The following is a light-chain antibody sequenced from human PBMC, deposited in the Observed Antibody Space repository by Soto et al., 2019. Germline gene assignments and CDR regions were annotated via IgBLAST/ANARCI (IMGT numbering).Light chain of an antibody. CDR2: DNN. Sequence: QSALTQPPSVSAAPGQKVTISCSGSSSNIGNNYVSWYQQLPGTAPKLLIYDNNKRPSGIPDRFSGSKSGTSATLDITGLQTGDEADYYCGTWDTSLSARVFGGGTKVTVL. J-gene: IGLJ3*02. CDR1: SSNIGNNY. CDR3: GTWDTSLSARV. V-gene: IGLV1-51*01.